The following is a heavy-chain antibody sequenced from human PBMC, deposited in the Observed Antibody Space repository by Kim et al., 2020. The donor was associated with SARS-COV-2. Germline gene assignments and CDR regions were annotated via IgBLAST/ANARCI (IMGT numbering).Heavy chain of an antibody. CDR3: ARQVGATHHDY. Sequence: THYNPPLKDRGTISVDTSKNQVSLKLSFVTAADTAVYYCARQVGATHHDYWGQGTLVTVSS. D-gene: IGHD1-26*01. V-gene: IGHV4-39*01. J-gene: IGHJ4*02. CDR2: T.